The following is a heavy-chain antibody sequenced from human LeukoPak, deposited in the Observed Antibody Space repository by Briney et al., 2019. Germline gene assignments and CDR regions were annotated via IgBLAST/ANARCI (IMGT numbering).Heavy chain of an antibody. J-gene: IGHJ4*02. CDR2: INPNSGDT. V-gene: IGHV1-2*02. D-gene: IGHD3-22*01. CDR1: GYTFTGYY. CDR3: ARGPNYYDSSGFHYRD. Sequence: ASVKVSCKASGYTFTGYYMHWVRQAPGQGLEWMGWINPNSGDTKIAQKFQGRVTTTRDTSISTAYMELSSLRSDDTAVYYCARGPNYYDSSGFHYRDWGQGTLVTVSS.